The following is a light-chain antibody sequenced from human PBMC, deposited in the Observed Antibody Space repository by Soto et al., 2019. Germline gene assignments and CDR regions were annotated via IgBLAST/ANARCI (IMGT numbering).Light chain of an antibody. J-gene: IGKJ1*01. CDR3: QPYNSYPWP. CDR2: DAS. Sequence: DIQMTQSPSTLSASVGDRVTITCRASQSISSWLAWYQQKPGKAPKLLIYDASSLESGVPSRFSGSGSGTEFTLTISSLQPDDFATSYCQPYNSYPWPFGQGTKVEIK. CDR1: QSISSW. V-gene: IGKV1-5*01.